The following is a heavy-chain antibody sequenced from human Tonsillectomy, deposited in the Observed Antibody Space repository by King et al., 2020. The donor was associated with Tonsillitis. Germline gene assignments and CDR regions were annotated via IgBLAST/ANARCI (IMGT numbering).Heavy chain of an antibody. D-gene: IGHD6-19*01. CDR2: VRYDSSKT. CDR3: ATWLSSGWYGAFDF. J-gene: IGHJ4*02. Sequence: VQLVESGGGVVQPGGSLRLSCAASGFSFSNYGMNWVRQAPGKGLEWVAFVRYDSSKTYYADSVKGRFIISRDNSKNTLYVQMNNLRAEDTAIYYCATWLSSGWYGAFDFWGQGTAVTVSS. V-gene: IGHV3-30*02. CDR1: GFSFSNYG.